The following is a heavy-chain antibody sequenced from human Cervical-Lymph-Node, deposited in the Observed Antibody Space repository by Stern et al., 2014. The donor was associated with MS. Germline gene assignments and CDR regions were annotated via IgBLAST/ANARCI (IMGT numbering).Heavy chain of an antibody. D-gene: IGHD6-19*01. CDR3: AREVAGHRLGMMDV. V-gene: IGHV1-46*01. J-gene: IGHJ6*02. CDR2: INPIGGST. Sequence: QVQLVESGAEVKKPGASVKVSCKASGYSFTSYYMHWVRQAPGQGLEWMGIINPIGGSTNLAQKFQGRVAMTRDTSTSTVYMELSSLRSEDTALYYCAREVAGHRLGMMDVWGQGTTVTVSS. CDR1: GYSFTSYY.